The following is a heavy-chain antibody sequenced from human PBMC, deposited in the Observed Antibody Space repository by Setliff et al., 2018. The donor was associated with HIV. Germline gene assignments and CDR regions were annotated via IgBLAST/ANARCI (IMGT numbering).Heavy chain of an antibody. J-gene: IGHJ4*02. D-gene: IGHD1-20*01. CDR2: TKPDEGEK. Sequence: PGGSLRLSCAASGFTFSTSWMGWVRQAPGKGLEWVANTKPDEGEKFYVDSVKGRFAISRDNAKNSLYLEMNSLRAEETAVYYCARASPHRYFFDYWGQGSLVTVSS. CDR1: GFTFSTSW. V-gene: IGHV3-7*01. CDR3: ARASPHRYFFDY.